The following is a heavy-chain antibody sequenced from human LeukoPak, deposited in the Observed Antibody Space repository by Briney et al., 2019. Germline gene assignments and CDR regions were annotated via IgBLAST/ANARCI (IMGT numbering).Heavy chain of an antibody. CDR2: INHSGST. CDR1: GGSFSGYY. CDR3: ARPPYDYVWGSYRPTHCQQ. V-gene: IGHV4-34*01. J-gene: IGHJ1*01. Sequence: PSETLSLTCAVYGGSFSGYYWSWIRQPPGKGLQWIGEINHSGSTNYNPSLKSRVTISVDTSKNQFSLKLTSVTAAGTPVYYCARPPYDYVWGSYRPTHCQQGGQGTLVTVSS. D-gene: IGHD3-16*02.